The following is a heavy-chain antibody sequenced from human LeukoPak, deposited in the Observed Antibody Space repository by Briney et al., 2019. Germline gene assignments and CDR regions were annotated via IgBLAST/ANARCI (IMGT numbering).Heavy chain of an antibody. J-gene: IGHJ4*02. D-gene: IGHD6-13*01. CDR1: GYSFTNAW. CDR3: ARGIAAAAVTNFDY. V-gene: IGHV5-51*01. Sequence: GESLKISCKGAGYSFTNAWIGWVRQMPGKGVEWRGIIYRGAFDTRYGRSFQGQSTISADKSISTAYLQWSRLRASDIAMYYCARGIAAAAVTNFDYWGQGTLVTVSS. CDR2: IYRGAFDT.